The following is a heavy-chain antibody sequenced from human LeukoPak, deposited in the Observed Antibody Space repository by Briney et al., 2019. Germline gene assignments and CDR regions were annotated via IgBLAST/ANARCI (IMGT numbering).Heavy chain of an antibody. D-gene: IGHD6-13*01. CDR3: ARGWVGTAFDI. CDR1: GFTFDDYA. J-gene: IGHJ3*02. CDR2: ISWNSGSI. Sequence: GRSLRLSCAASGFTFDDYAMHWVRQAPGKGLEWVSGISWNSGSIGYADSVKGRFTISRDSAKNSLFLQMNSLRAEDTALYYCARGWVGTAFDIWGQGTMVTVSS. V-gene: IGHV3-9*01.